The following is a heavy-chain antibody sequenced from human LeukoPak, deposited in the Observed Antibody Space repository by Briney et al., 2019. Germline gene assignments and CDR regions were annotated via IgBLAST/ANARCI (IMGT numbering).Heavy chain of an antibody. CDR1: GYSISSGYY. J-gene: IGHJ5*02. V-gene: IGHV4-38-2*02. CDR3: ARVGLLQTPDP. Sequence: SETLSLTCTVSGYSISSGYYWGWIRQPPGKGLGWIGSIYHSGSTYYNPSLKSRVTISVDTSKNQFSLKLSSVTAADTAVYYCARVGLLQTPDPWGQGTLVTVSS. D-gene: IGHD2-15*01. CDR2: IYHSGST.